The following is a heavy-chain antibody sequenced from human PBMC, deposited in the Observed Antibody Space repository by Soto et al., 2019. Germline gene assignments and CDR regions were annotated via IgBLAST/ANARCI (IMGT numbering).Heavy chain of an antibody. Sequence: VQLVQSGAEVKKPGASVKISCKASGYTFTTNFIHWIRQAPGQGLEWVGIISPGGGTTVYAQKFQGRVTMTRDTSTSTVYMELRSLRSEDTAVFYCARAHYDSDAFWGQGTMVMVSS. D-gene: IGHD3-22*01. J-gene: IGHJ3*01. CDR3: ARAHYDSDAF. V-gene: IGHV1-46*03. CDR2: ISPGGGTT. CDR1: GYTFTTNF.